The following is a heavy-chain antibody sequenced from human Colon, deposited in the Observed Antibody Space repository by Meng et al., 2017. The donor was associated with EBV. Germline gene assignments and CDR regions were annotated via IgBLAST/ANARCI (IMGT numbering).Heavy chain of an antibody. V-gene: IGHV4-4*02. CDR2: IYHSGST. D-gene: IGHD2-21*02. J-gene: IGHJ4*02. CDR3: ARVGAYCGGDCYHPR. Sequence: QGHLAESGPGLVKPSGTLSLTCAVSGGSLSSRNWWSWVRQPPGKGLEWIGEIYHSGSTNYNPSLKSRVTISVDESKNQFSLRLSSVTAADTAVYYCARVGAYCGGDCYHPRWGQGTLVTVSS. CDR1: GGSLSSRNW.